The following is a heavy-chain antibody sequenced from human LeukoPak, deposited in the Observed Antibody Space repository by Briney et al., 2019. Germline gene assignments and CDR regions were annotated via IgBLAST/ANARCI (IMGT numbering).Heavy chain of an antibody. CDR3: ARGPQAIYYDSSGYYYY. Sequence: ASGFTXSSXEMNXVRQAPGKGLEWVSYISSSGSTIYYADSVKGRFTISRDNAKNSLYLQMNSLRAEDTAVYYCARGPQAIYYDSSGYYYYWGQGTLVTVSS. CDR1: GFTXSSXE. D-gene: IGHD3-22*01. CDR2: ISSSGSTI. J-gene: IGHJ4*02. V-gene: IGHV3-48*03.